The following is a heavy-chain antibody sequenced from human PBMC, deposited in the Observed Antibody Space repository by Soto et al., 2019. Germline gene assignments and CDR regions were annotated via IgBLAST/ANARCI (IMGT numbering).Heavy chain of an antibody. CDR3: ARSVYRPRSAQIVLMVYALTSGFDY. CDR2: IYYSGST. D-gene: IGHD2-8*01. J-gene: IGHJ4*02. Sequence: PSETLSLTCTVSGGSISSSSYYWGWIRQPPGKGLEWIGSIYYSGSTYYNPSLKSRVTISVDTSKNQFSLKLSSVTAADTAVYYCARSVYRPRSAQIVLMVYALTSGFDYWGQGTLVTVSS. V-gene: IGHV4-39*01. CDR1: GGSISSSSYY.